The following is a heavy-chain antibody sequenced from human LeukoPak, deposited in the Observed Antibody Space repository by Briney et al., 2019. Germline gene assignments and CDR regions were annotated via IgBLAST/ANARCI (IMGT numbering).Heavy chain of an antibody. CDR1: GGSISSYY. Sequence: SETLSLTCTVSGGSISSYYWSWIRQPPGKGLEWIGYIYYSGSTNYNPSLKSRVTISVDTSKNQFSLKLSPVTAADTAVYYCASSGSYSGQFDYWGQGTLVTVSS. J-gene: IGHJ4*02. CDR3: ASSGSYSGQFDY. V-gene: IGHV4-59*08. D-gene: IGHD1-26*01. CDR2: IYYSGST.